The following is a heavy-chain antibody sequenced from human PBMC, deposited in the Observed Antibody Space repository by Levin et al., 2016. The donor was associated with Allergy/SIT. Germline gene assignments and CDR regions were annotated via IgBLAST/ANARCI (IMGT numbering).Heavy chain of an antibody. CDR2: IGGRTNKT. Sequence: GESLKISCAASGFAFSRYAMSWVRQAPGKGLEWLSAIGGRTNKTFYADPVKDRFTISRDTSKNTLYLQMNSLRIEDTAVYYCARASNDFWSGDYEEYFDSWGQGTLVTVSS. J-gene: IGHJ4*02. CDR3: ARASNDFWSGDYEEYFDS. V-gene: IGHV3-23*01. D-gene: IGHD3-3*01. CDR1: GFAFSRYA.